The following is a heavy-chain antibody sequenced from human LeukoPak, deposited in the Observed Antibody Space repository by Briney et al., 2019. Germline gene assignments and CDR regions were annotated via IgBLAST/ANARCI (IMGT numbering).Heavy chain of an antibody. D-gene: IGHD6-19*01. Sequence: GRSLRLSCAAXXXXXXXXXXXXVRQXXXXXXXXVAVIWHDGSHKYYADSVKGRFTISRDNSKNTLYLQMNSLRAEDTAIYYCASGVYSSGWYLDYWGQGTLVTVSS. CDR2: IWHDGSHK. CDR3: ASGVYSSGWYLDY. J-gene: IGHJ4*02. CDR1: XXXXXXXX. V-gene: IGHV3-33*01.